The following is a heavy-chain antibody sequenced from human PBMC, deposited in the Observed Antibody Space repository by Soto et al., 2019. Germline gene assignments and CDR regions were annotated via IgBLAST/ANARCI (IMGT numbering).Heavy chain of an antibody. V-gene: IGHV3-64D*08. J-gene: IGHJ4*02. CDR2: ISSNGGST. D-gene: IGHD3-22*01. CDR3: VKEFTYYYDSSGYPPAHFDY. CDR1: GFTFSSYA. Sequence: GGSLRLSCSASGFTFSSYAMHWVRQAPGKGLEYVSAISSNGGSTYYADSVKGRFTISRDNSKNTLYLQMSSLRAEDTAVYYCVKEFTYYYDSSGYPPAHFDYWGQGTLVTVSS.